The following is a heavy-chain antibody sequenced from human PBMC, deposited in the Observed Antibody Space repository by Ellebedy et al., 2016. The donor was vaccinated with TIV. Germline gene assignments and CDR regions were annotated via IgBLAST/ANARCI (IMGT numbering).Heavy chain of an antibody. V-gene: IGHV3-30*04. CDR2: TSYDGGNR. CDR1: GFSFSSYA. Sequence: GESLKISCAASGFSFSSYAMYWVRQAPGKGPEWVAATSYDGGNRYYADSVKGRFTISRDNSKSALFLEMSSLRVDDTAVYYCARDLRLWGSGSYPLYEHWGQGTLVTVSS. CDR3: ARDLRLWGSGSYPLYEH. D-gene: IGHD3-10*01. J-gene: IGHJ4*02.